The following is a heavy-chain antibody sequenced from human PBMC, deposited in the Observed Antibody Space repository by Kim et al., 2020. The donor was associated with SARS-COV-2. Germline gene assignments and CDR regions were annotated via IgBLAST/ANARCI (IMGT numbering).Heavy chain of an antibody. D-gene: IGHD6-13*01. CDR3: ARGVAAAGYYYYGMDV. Sequence: PLKSRVTISVDTPKNQFSLKLSSVTAADTAVYYCARGVAAAGYYYYGMDVWGQGTTVTVSS. J-gene: IGHJ6*02. V-gene: IGHV4-34*01.